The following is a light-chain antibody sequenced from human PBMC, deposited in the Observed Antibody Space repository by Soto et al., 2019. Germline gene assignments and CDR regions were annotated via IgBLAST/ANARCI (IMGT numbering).Light chain of an antibody. CDR2: DAT. CDR3: QQYNTLPS. V-gene: IGKV1-5*01. J-gene: IGKJ1*01. CDR1: QSITNW. Sequence: DIQMTQSPSTLSASAGDRVTITCRASQSITNWLAWYQQKPGKAPKVLIYDATTLKSGVPSRFSGSGSGTEFTLTISNLQPDDFATYWCQQYNTLPSFGQGTKVDIK.